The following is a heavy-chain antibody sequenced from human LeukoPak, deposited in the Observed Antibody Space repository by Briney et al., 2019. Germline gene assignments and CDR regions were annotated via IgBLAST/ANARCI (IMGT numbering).Heavy chain of an antibody. CDR2: INPNSGGT. CDR3: AREDDSSGYHDY. J-gene: IGHJ4*02. V-gene: IGHV1-2*02. D-gene: IGHD3-22*01. CDR1: GYTFTGYY. Sequence: ASVNVSCKASGYTFTGYYMHWVRQASGQGLECMGCINPNSGGTNYAQKFQGRVTMTRDTSISTAYMELSRLRSDDTAVYYCAREDDSSGYHDYWGQGTLVTVSS.